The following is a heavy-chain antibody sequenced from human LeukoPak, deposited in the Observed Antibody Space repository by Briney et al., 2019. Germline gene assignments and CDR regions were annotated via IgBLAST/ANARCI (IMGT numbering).Heavy chain of an antibody. CDR1: GDTFSSYT. D-gene: IGHD6-6*01. CDR2: IIPILGIA. J-gene: IGHJ4*02. Sequence: SVKVSCKASGDTFSSYTISWVRQAPGQGLEWMGRIIPILGIANYAQKFQGRVTITADKSTSTAYMELSSLRSEDTAVYYCARDPPYSSSPRVFDYWGRGTLVTVSS. CDR3: ARDPPYSSSPRVFDY. V-gene: IGHV1-69*04.